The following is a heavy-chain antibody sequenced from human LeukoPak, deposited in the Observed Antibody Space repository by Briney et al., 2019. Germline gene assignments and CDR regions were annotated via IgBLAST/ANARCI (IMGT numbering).Heavy chain of an antibody. Sequence: GGSLRLSCAASGFTFSSYSMNWVRQAPGKGLEWVAVISYDGSNKYYADSVKGRFTISRDNSKNTLYPQMNSLKVEDTAVYYCARGRYDFWSGYPGGDWGQGTLVAVSS. CDR1: GFTFSSYS. CDR3: ARGRYDFWSGYPGGD. D-gene: IGHD3-3*01. V-gene: IGHV3-30*03. J-gene: IGHJ4*02. CDR2: ISYDGSNK.